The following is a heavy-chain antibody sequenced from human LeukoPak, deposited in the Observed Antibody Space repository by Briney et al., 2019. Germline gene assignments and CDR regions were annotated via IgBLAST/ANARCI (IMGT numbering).Heavy chain of an antibody. CDR2: INHSGST. V-gene: IGHV4-34*01. CDR3: ARVLSRYYGSGRKRNWFDP. D-gene: IGHD3-10*01. J-gene: IGHJ5*02. Sequence: SETLSLTCAVYGGSFSGYYWSWIRQPPGKGLEWIGEINHSGSTNYNPSLKSRVTISVDTSKNQFSLKLSSVTAADTAVYYCARVLSRYYGSGRKRNWFDPWGQGTLVTVSS. CDR1: GGSFSGYY.